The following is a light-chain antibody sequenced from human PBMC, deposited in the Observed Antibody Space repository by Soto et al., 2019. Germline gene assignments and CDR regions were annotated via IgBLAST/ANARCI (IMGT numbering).Light chain of an antibody. J-gene: IGKJ1*01. V-gene: IGKV1-5*03. CDR1: QSLNSW. CDR3: QQYSTYTPRT. CDR2: KTS. Sequence: DIQMTQSPSTLSASVGDRVSITCRASQSLNSWLAWYQQKPGKAPKLLIYKTSTLESGVPSRFSGSGSGTEFTLTISSLQPDDFATYYCQQYSTYTPRTFGQGTKVDIK.